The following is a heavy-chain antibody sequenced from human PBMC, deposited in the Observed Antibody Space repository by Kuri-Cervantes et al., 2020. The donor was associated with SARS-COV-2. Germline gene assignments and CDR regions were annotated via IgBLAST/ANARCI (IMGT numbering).Heavy chain of an antibody. J-gene: IGHJ5*02. D-gene: IGHD5-12*01. V-gene: IGHV3-30-3*01. CDR1: GFTFSSYA. CDR3: ARDASMGGFAP. Sequence: GGSLRLSCAASGFTFSSYAMHWVRQAPGKGLEWVAVISYDGSNKYYADSVKGRFTISRDNSKNTLYLQMNSLIAEDTAVYYCARDASMGGFAPWGQGTLVTVSS. CDR2: ISYDGSNK.